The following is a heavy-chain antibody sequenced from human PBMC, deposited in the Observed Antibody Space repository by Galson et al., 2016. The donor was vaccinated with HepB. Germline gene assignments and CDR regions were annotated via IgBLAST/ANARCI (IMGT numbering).Heavy chain of an antibody. J-gene: IGHJ6*02. CDR1: GFTFSTYW. Sequence: SLRLSCAASGFTFSTYWMNWVRQAPGKGLEWVANIKPDGSEKYYVDSVKGRFTISRDNAKNTLYLQMNSLSAEDTDVYYCATGGGRRSKYYGMDVWGHGTMVTVSS. CDR2: IKPDGSEK. CDR3: ATGGGRRSKYYGMDV. V-gene: IGHV3-7*01. D-gene: IGHD1-26*01.